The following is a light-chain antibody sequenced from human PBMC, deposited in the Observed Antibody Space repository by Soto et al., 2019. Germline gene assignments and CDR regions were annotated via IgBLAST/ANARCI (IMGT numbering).Light chain of an antibody. Sequence: QPVLTQSPSASASLGASVKLTCTLSSGHSSYAIAWHQQQPEKGPRYLMKLNSDGSHSKGDGIPDRFSGSSSGAERYFTISSRKSEDEADYYCQTWGTGIQVFGGGTKVTVL. CDR2: LNSDGSH. V-gene: IGLV4-69*01. J-gene: IGLJ2*01. CDR3: QTWGTGIQV. CDR1: SGHSSYA.